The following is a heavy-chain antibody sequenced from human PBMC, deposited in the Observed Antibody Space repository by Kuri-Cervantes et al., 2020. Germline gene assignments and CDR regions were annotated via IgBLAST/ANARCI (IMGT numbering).Heavy chain of an antibody. J-gene: IGHJ5*02. CDR1: GYSISSGYY. Sequence: ESLKISCAVSGYSISSGYYWGWIRQPPGKGLEWIGTIYHSGSTYYNPSLKSRVTISVDTSKNQFSLRLSSVTAADTAVYYCARDLFLGTSNWFDPWGQGTLVTVSS. CDR3: ARDLFLGTSNWFDP. CDR2: IYHSGST. V-gene: IGHV4-38-2*02.